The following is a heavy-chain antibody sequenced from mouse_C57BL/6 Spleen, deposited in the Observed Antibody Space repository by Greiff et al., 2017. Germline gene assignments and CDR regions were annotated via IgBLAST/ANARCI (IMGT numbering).Heavy chain of an antibody. Sequence: VKLMESGAELVRPGASVTLSCKASGYTFTDYEMHWVKQTPVHGLEWIGAIDPEPGGTAYNQQFKGKAILNADKSSSTAYMELRSLTSEDSAVYYCTRGNYYYAMDYWGQGTSVTVSS. J-gene: IGHJ4*01. CDR2: IDPEPGGT. CDR1: GYTFTDYE. CDR3: TRGNYYYAMDY. V-gene: IGHV1-15*01.